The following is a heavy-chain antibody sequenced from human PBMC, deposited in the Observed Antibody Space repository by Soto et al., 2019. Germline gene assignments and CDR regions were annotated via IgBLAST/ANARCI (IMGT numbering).Heavy chain of an antibody. V-gene: IGHV3-23*01. CDR3: ARGHDFWSGLLNWLDP. D-gene: IGHD3-3*01. Sequence: EVQLLESGGGLVQPGGSLTLSCAASGFTFNTKAMSWVRQAPGQGLEWVSSISGSGYNTNYADAVQGRFTISRDNSKNTLYLQMNSLQPEDTAVYYCARGHDFWSGLLNWLDPWGQGTLVTVSS. CDR2: ISGSGYNT. CDR1: GFTFNTKA. J-gene: IGHJ5*02.